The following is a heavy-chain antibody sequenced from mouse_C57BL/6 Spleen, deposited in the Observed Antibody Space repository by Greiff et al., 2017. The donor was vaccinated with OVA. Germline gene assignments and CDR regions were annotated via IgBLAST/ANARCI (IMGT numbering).Heavy chain of an antibody. CDR3: ARECDYGSTRYYFDY. V-gene: IGHV1-80*01. J-gene: IGHJ2*01. CDR1: GYAFSSYW. CDR2: IYPGDGDT. Sequence: VQLVESGAELVKPGASVKISCKASGYAFSSYWMNWVKQRPGKGLEWIGQIYPGDGDTNYNGKFKGKGTLTADKSSSTAYMQLSSLTSEDSAVYFCARECDYGSTRYYFDYWGQGTTLTVSS. D-gene: IGHD1-1*01.